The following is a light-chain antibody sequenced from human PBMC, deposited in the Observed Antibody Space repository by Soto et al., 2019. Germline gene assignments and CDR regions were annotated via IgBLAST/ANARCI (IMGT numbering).Light chain of an antibody. Sequence: DIQMTQSPSSLSASVGDRVTLTCRASQGISNYLAWYQQKPGKVPKLLIYAASTMQSGVPSRFSGSGSGTEFTLTISSLQSEDFAAYYCQQFYRYPITFGQGTRVEI. CDR1: QGISNY. J-gene: IGKJ5*01. CDR3: QQFYRYPIT. CDR2: AAS. V-gene: IGKV1-27*01.